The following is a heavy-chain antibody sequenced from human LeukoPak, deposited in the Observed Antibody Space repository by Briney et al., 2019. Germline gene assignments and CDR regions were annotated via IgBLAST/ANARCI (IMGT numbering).Heavy chain of an antibody. CDR3: ARAQDQTGGFDY. V-gene: IGHV1-69*06. CDR1: GGTFSSYA. J-gene: IGHJ4*02. Sequence: GASVKVSCKASGGTFSSYAISWVRQAPGQGLEWMGGIIPIFGTANYAQKFQGRVTITADKSTSTAYMELSSLRSEDTAVYYCARAQDQTGGFDYWGQGTLVTVSS. D-gene: IGHD4-23*01. CDR2: IIPIFGTA.